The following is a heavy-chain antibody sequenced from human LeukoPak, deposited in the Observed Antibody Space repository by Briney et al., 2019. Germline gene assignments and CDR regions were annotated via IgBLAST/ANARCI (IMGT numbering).Heavy chain of an antibody. Sequence: ASVKVSCKASGGTFSSYAISWVRQAPGQGLEWMGRIIPILGIANYVQKFQGRVTITADKSTSTAYMELSSLRSEDTAVYYCARLPRAGIMITFGGVIANIDGWGQGTLVTVSS. CDR3: ARLPRAGIMITFGGVIANIDG. CDR1: GGTFSSYA. D-gene: IGHD3-16*02. J-gene: IGHJ4*02. V-gene: IGHV1-69*04. CDR2: IIPILGIA.